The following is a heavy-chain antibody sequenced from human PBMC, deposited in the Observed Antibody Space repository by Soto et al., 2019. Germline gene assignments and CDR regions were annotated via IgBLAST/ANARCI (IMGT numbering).Heavy chain of an antibody. D-gene: IGHD6-19*01. CDR3: ARDGTMGGSGWPNRTRAIYYYYYGMDV. V-gene: IGHV3-21*01. J-gene: IGHJ6*02. CDR1: GFTFSSYS. Sequence: GGSLRLSCAASGFTFSSYSMNWVRQAPGKGLEWVSSISSSSSYIYYADSVKGRFTISRDNAKNSLYLQMNSLRAEDTAVYYCARDGTMGGSGWPNRTRAIYYYYYGMDVWGQGTTVTVSS. CDR2: ISSSSSYI.